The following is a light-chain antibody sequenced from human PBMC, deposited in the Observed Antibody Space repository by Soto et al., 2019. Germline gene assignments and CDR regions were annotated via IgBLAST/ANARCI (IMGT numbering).Light chain of an antibody. J-gene: IGKJ5*01. V-gene: IGKV1-9*01. CDR2: AAS. CDR1: QGISSY. Sequence: VHLTQSPSFLSASVGDRVTMTCRASQGISSYLAWYQQKPGKAPKLLIYAASTLQSGVPSRFSGSGSGTDFALTITSLQAEDFATYYCQQLITYPITFGQGTRMEIK. CDR3: QQLITYPIT.